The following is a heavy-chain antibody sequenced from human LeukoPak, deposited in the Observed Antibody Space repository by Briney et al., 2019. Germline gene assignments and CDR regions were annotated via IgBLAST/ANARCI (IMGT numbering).Heavy chain of an antibody. CDR2: ISSSSSYI. V-gene: IGHV3-21*01. J-gene: IGHJ4*02. CDR1: GFTFSSYS. Sequence: GGSLRLSCAASGFTFSSYSMNWVRQAPGKGLAWVSSISSSSSYIYYADSVKGRFTISRDNAKNSLYLQMNSLRAEDTAVYYCARDRSPTYYYDSSGQPLYWGQGTLVTVSS. CDR3: ARDRSPTYYYDSSGQPLY. D-gene: IGHD3-22*01.